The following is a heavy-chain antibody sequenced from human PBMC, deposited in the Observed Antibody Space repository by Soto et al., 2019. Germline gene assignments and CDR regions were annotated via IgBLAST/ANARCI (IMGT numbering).Heavy chain of an antibody. Sequence: QVQLQESGPGLVKTSETLSLTCTVPGGSISSYYWNWIRQPPGKGLEWIGYIYYSVTINYNPSLESRATISVDTSKSQFSLKLSSVTAADTAVYFCARERPITAAGFRRYGMDVWGQGTTVTVSS. CDR3: ARERPITAAGFRRYGMDV. J-gene: IGHJ6*02. D-gene: IGHD6-13*01. CDR1: GGSISSYY. V-gene: IGHV4-59*01. CDR2: IYYSVTI.